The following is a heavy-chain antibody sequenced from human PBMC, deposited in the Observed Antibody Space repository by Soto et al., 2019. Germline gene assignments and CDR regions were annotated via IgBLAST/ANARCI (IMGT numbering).Heavy chain of an antibody. D-gene: IGHD6-13*01. V-gene: IGHV3-30*18. CDR3: AKDQGIAASHGID. Sequence: QVQLVESGGGVVQPGRSLRLSCAASGFTFNNYGMHWVRQAPGKGLEWVAVISNDGSDKYYADYVKGRLTISRDNSKNTVYLQMNSLRAEDTAVYYCAKDQGIAASHGIDWGQGTRVTVSS. CDR1: GFTFNNYG. J-gene: IGHJ3*01. CDR2: ISNDGSDK.